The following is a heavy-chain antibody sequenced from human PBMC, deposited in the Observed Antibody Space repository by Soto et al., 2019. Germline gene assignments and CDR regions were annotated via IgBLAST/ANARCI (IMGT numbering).Heavy chain of an antibody. Sequence: GESLKISCKGSGYSFTSYWISWVRQMPGKGLEWMGRIDPSDSYTNYSPSFQGQVTISADKSISAAYLEWNNLQASDTAMYYCARLNGVTTDYYFYGMDVWGQGTTVTVSS. J-gene: IGHJ6*02. V-gene: IGHV5-10-1*04. D-gene: IGHD4-17*01. CDR1: GYSFTSYW. CDR3: ARLNGVTTDYYFYGMDV. CDR2: IDPSDSYT.